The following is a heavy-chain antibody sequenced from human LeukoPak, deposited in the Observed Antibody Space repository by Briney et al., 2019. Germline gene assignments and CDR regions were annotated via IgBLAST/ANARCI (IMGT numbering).Heavy chain of an antibody. Sequence: PSETLSLTCSVSGYSISSGYYWGWIRQPPGRGLEWIGSIYYTGGTLYNPSLKSRVSMSVDTSTNQFSLKLTSVTAADTAVYYCARDRTGRNTAQDDYWGQGTLVTVSS. V-gene: IGHV4-38-2*02. J-gene: IGHJ4*02. CDR1: GYSISSGYY. D-gene: IGHD5-18*01. CDR3: ARDRTGRNTAQDDY. CDR2: IYYTGGT.